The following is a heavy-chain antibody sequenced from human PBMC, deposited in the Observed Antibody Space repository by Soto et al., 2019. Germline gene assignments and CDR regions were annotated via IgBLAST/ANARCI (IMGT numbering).Heavy chain of an antibody. J-gene: IGHJ5*02. CDR3: ARADPRITIFGVVIHNNWFDP. D-gene: IGHD3-3*01. Sequence: SETLSLTCTVSGGSISSSSYYWGWIRQPPGKGLEWIGSIYYSGSTYYNPSLKSRVTISVDTSKNQFSLKLSSVTAADTAVYYCARADPRITIFGVVIHNNWFDPWGQGTLVTVSS. CDR1: GGSISSSSYY. CDR2: IYYSGST. V-gene: IGHV4-39*07.